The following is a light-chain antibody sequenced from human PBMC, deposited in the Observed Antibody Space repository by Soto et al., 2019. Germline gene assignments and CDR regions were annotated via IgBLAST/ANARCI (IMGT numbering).Light chain of an antibody. Sequence: QSVLTQPPSVSAAAGQNVTISCSGSNSNIGNNYVSWYQQFPGTAPKLLIYDNDQRPSGIPDRFSGSKSGTSATLGIIGLQTGDEADYYCGARDTSVDLHCVFGGGTKLTVL. CDR1: NSNIGNNY. J-gene: IGLJ3*02. V-gene: IGLV1-51*01. CDR3: GARDTSVDLHCV. CDR2: DND.